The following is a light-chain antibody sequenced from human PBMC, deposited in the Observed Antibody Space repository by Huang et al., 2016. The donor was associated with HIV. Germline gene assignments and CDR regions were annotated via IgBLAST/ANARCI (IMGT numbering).Light chain of an antibody. Sequence: TQSPATLSLSPGARATLSCWASQDVSTYLAWYQQKPGKPPRLLMYDASNRATGIPARFSGIGSGTDFSLTISSLEPEDIAIYYCQQRNTWPPTFGQGTRLEMK. CDR2: DAS. V-gene: IGKV3-11*01. CDR1: QDVSTY. J-gene: IGKJ5*01. CDR3: QQRNTWPPT.